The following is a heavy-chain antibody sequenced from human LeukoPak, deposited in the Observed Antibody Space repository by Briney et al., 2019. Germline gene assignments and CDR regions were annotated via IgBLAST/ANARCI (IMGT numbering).Heavy chain of an antibody. CDR3: ARDPGGMTAGFDP. Sequence: SETLSLTCTVSGDSISDYYWSWIRQPPGKGLEYVGYISYRGSTNYNPSLKSRVTISIDTSKNQFSLKLSSVTAADTAVYYCARDPGGMTAGFDPWGQGTLVTVPS. D-gene: IGHD2-21*02. V-gene: IGHV4-59*01. J-gene: IGHJ5*02. CDR2: ISYRGST. CDR1: GDSISDYY.